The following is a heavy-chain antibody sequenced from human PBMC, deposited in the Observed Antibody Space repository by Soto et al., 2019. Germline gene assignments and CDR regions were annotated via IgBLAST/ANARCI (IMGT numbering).Heavy chain of an antibody. CDR1: GFTFSSYA. CDR3: AKRSTVSGLHYVDY. Sequence: EVQILQSGGGLLQPGGSLRLSCAASGFTFSSYAMSWVRQAPGKGLEWVSIISGSGSSTYYADSVKGRFTISRDNSRSTLYLQMNSLGAEDTAVYYCAKRSTVSGLHYVDYWGQGTLVTVSS. V-gene: IGHV3-23*01. CDR2: ISGSGSST. J-gene: IGHJ4*02. D-gene: IGHD4-17*01.